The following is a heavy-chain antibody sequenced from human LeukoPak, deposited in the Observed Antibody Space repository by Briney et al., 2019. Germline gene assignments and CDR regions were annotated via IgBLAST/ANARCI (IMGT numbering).Heavy chain of an antibody. V-gene: IGHV1-46*01. Sequence: ASVTVSCKASGYTFTSYYMHWVRQAPGQGLEWMGIINPSGGSTSYAQKFQGRVTMTRDTSTSTVYMELSSLRSEDTAVYYCAVVVSDYYFDYWGQGTLVTVSS. CDR3: AVVVSDYYFDY. CDR2: INPSGGST. J-gene: IGHJ4*02. CDR1: GYTFTSYY. D-gene: IGHD2-2*01.